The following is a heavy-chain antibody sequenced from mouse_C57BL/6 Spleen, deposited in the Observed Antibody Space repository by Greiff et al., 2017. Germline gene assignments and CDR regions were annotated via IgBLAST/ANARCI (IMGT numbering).Heavy chain of an antibody. CDR3: AIYYDYGGFAY. J-gene: IGHJ3*01. CDR1: GYTFPSYW. D-gene: IGHD2-4*01. Sequence: VQLQESGAELVKPGASVKMSCKASGYTFPSYWITWVQQRPGQGLEWVGDIYPGSGSTNYNEKLERKATLTVDTSASTAYMQLSSLTSEDSAVYYCAIYYDYGGFAYWGQGTLVTVSA. V-gene: IGHV1-55*01. CDR2: IYPGSGST.